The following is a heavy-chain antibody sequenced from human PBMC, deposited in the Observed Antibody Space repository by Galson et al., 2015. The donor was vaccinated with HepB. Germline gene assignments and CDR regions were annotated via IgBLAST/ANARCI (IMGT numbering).Heavy chain of an antibody. CDR1: GFSFSSNG. Sequence: SLRLSCAASGFSFSSNGMSWVRQAPGKGLEWVSVISVSGGTTYCADSVKGRFTVSRDSSLYLQMNSLRAEDTAVYYCGRDLYRSGWYGTLLYYYAVDVWGQGTTVTVSS. CDR3: GRDLYRSGWYGTLLYYYAVDV. CDR2: ISVSGGTT. J-gene: IGHJ6*02. V-gene: IGHV3-23*01. D-gene: IGHD6-19*01.